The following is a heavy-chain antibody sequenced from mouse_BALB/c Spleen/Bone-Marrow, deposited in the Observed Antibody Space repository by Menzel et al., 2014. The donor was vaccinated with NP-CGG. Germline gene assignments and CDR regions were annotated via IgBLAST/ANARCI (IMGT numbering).Heavy chain of an antibody. CDR3: ARSGYGSSYGY. CDR1: GYVFSTYW. Sequence: QVHVKQSGAELVRPGSSVKISCKASGYVFSTYWMNWVKQRPGQGLEWIGQIYPGDGDTNYNGKFKGTATLTADKSPSTAYMQLSSLTSEDSAVYFCARSGYGSSYGYWGQGTTLTVSS. CDR2: IYPGDGDT. V-gene: IGHV1-80*01. J-gene: IGHJ2*01. D-gene: IGHD1-1*01.